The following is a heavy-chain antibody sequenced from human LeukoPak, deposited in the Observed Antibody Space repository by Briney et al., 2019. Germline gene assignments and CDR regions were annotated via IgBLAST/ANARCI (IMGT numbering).Heavy chain of an antibody. J-gene: IGHJ3*02. CDR1: GFTFSSYA. Sequence: GGSLRLSCAASGFTFSSYAMSWVRQAPGKGLGWVSAISGSGGSTYYADSVKGRFTICRDNSENTLYLQMNSLRAEDTAVYYCAKDGFTLKGIAVAGFAFDIWGQGTMVTVSS. V-gene: IGHV3-23*01. CDR3: AKDGFTLKGIAVAGFAFDI. CDR2: ISGSGGST. D-gene: IGHD6-19*01.